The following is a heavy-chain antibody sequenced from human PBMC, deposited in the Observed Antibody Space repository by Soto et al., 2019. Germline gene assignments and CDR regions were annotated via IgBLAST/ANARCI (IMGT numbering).Heavy chain of an antibody. D-gene: IGHD3-22*01. CDR2: IYHSGNT. V-gene: IGHV4-4*02. CDR1: GGSISSSYW. J-gene: IGHJ3*02. Sequence: AVSGGSISSSYWCSWVRQPPGKGLEWIGEIYHSGNTNYNPSLKSRVTISVDKSKNQFSLKLSSVTAADTAVYYCARRRITMIVVVFDAFDIWGQGTMVTVSS. CDR3: ARRRITMIVVVFDAFDI.